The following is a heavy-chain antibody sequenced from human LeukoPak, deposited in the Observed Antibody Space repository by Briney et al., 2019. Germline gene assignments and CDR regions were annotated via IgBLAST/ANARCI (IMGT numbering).Heavy chain of an antibody. Sequence: ASVKVSCKPSGYTFTSYYMHWVRQAPGQGREWMGWISAYNGNTNYAQKLQGRVTMTTDTSTSTAYMELRSLRSDDTAVYYCARDVSGSYFAEYFQHWGQGTLVTVSS. CDR3: ARDVSGSYFAEYFQH. CDR1: GYTFTSYY. J-gene: IGHJ1*01. D-gene: IGHD1-26*01. V-gene: IGHV1-18*04. CDR2: ISAYNGNT.